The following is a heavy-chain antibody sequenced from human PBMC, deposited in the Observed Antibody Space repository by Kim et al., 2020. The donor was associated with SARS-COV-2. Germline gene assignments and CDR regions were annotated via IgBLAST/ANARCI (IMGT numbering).Heavy chain of an antibody. J-gene: IGHJ3*02. CDR2: INGDGDYT. V-gene: IGHV3-43*02. CDR1: GFSFDDYA. Sequence: GGSLRLSCVASGFSFDDYAMHWVRQAPGKGLEWVSLINGDGDYTYYVDSVRGRFTISRDNSKNSLYLQMKSLRVEDTALYYCARTGGLDIWGQGTMVIAS. CDR3: ARTGGLDI. D-gene: IGHD2-15*01.